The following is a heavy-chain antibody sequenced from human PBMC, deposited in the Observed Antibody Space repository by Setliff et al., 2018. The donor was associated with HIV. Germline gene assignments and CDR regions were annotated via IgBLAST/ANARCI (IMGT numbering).Heavy chain of an antibody. D-gene: IGHD1-7*01. CDR2: ISSSSSYI. Sequence: GGSLRLSCAASGFTFSSHGMNWVRQAPGKGLEWVSSISSSSSYINYADSVKGRFTISRDNAKNSLYLQMNSLRAEDTAVYYCARDQGNYVPLGYYYGMDVWGQGTTVTVSS. V-gene: IGHV3-21*01. CDR1: GFTFSSHG. CDR3: ARDQGNYVPLGYYYGMDV. J-gene: IGHJ6*02.